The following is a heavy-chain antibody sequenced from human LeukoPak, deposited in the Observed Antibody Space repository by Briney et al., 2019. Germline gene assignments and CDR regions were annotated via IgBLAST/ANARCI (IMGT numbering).Heavy chain of an antibody. CDR2: ISSNSSYI. D-gene: IGHD3-22*01. V-gene: IGHV3-21*01. CDR3: ARERGYDSSGYYDNYFYS. J-gene: IGHJ4*02. CDR1: GFTFNSYS. Sequence: GGSLTLSCAASGFTFNSYSMNWVRQAPGKGLEWVSSISSNSSYIYYPDSEKGRFTISRDNAKNSPHLHMNSLRAEDTAVYYSARERGYDSSGYYDNYFYSWGQGTLVTVSA.